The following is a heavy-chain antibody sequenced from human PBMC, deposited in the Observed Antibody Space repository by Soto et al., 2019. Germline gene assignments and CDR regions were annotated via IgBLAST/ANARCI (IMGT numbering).Heavy chain of an antibody. CDR2: VSDDGRNT. V-gene: IGHV3-30*18. J-gene: IGHJ4*02. D-gene: IGHD6-19*01. CDR1: GFTFSDYA. Sequence: VQLVESGGGVVQPGRSLRLSCAASGFTFSDYAMHWVRQAPGKGLEWVAVVSDDGRNTHYADSVKGRFTISRDSSKNTVSMEMTSLRAEDRAVYYCAKGGRQWLVTSDFNYWGQGALVTVSS. CDR3: AKGGRQWLVTSDFNY.